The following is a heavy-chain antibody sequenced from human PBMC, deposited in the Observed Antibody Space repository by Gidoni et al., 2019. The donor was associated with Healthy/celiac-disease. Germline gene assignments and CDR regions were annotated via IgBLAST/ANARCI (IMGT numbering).Heavy chain of an antibody. CDR1: GGPFSSYA. J-gene: IGHJ3*02. D-gene: IGHD6-19*01. V-gene: IGHV1-69*06. Sequence: QVQLVQSGAEVKKPESSVKVSCKASGGPFSSYASSWVRQAPGQGLAWMGGIIPIFGTANYAQKFQGRVTITADKSTSTAYMELSSLRSEDTAVYYCARGAVAGDAFDIWGQGTMVTVSS. CDR3: ARGAVAGDAFDI. CDR2: IIPIFGTA.